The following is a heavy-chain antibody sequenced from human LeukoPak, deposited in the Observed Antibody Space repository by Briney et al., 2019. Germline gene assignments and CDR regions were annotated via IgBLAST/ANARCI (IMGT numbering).Heavy chain of an antibody. J-gene: IGHJ6*03. CDR2: IFSNGVNK. D-gene: IGHD2-8*01. V-gene: IGHV3-33*01. Sequence: GGSLRPSCAASGFTLGNHGMHWVRQAPGKGLEWVAIIFSNGVNKYCADSMKGRFTISRDTSKNTLFLEMESLRTEDTAVYYCARHRGSVFEGYMDVWGKGTTVTVSS. CDR1: GFTLGNHG. CDR3: ARHRGSVFEGYMDV.